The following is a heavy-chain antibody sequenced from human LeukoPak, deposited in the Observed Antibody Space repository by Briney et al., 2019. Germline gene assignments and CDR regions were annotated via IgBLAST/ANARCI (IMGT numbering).Heavy chain of an antibody. CDR1: GGSISSGGYY. V-gene: IGHV4-31*03. CDR2: IYYSGST. Sequence: SETLSLTCTVSGGSISSGGYYWSWIRQHPGKGLEWIGYIYYSGSTYYNPSLKSRVTISVDTSKNQFSLKLSSVTAADTAVYYCARDRSDALRGVINWGQGTLVTVSS. J-gene: IGHJ4*02. D-gene: IGHD3-10*01. CDR3: ARDRSDALRGVIN.